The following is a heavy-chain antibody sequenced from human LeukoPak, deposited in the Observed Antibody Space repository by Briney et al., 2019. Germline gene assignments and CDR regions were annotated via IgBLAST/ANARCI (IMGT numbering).Heavy chain of an antibody. CDR3: GEDTAIGGGLDY. J-gene: IGHJ4*02. Sequence: ASVKVSCKASGYTFTGCYMHWVRQAPGQGLEWMGRINPNSGGTNYAQKFQGRVTMTRDTSISTAYIELTRLRSGDTAVYYCGEDTAIGGGLDYWGQGTLVTVSS. V-gene: IGHV1-2*06. CDR1: GYTFTGCY. CDR2: INPNSGGT. D-gene: IGHD5-18*01.